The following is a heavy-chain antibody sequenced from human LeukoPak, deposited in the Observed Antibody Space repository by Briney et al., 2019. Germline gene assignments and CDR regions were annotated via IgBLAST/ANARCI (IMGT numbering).Heavy chain of an antibody. CDR1: GGSISSDHYY. V-gene: IGHV4-30-4*08. J-gene: IGHJ5*02. CDR3: ARETYNDFSRWFDP. CDR2: IYYSGST. Sequence: PSQTLSLTCTVSGGSISSDHYYWSWIRQPPGKGLEWIGYIYYSGSTYYNPSLKSRVMFSVDTSKNQFSLKLTSVTAVDTAVYYCARETYNDFSRWFDPWGQGTLVTVSS. D-gene: IGHD3-3*01.